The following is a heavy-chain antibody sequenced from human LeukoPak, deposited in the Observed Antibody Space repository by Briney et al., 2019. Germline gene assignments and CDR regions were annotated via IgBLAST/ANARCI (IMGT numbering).Heavy chain of an antibody. D-gene: IGHD6-19*01. CDR3: ARQHSSGWYRGRLDY. Sequence: SETLSLTCAVYGGSFSGYYWSWIRQPPGKGLEWIGEINHSGSTNYNPSLKSRVTISVDTSKNQFSLKLSSVTAADTAVYYCARQHSSGWYRGRLDYWGQGILVTVSS. CDR2: INHSGST. J-gene: IGHJ4*02. V-gene: IGHV4-34*01. CDR1: GGSFSGYY.